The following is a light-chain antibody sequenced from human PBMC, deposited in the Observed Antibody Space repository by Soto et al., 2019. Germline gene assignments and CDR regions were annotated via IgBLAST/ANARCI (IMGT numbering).Light chain of an antibody. CDR1: QRGLYSSKHQNY. CDR2: WAS. V-gene: IGKV4-1*01. CDR3: QQYYSPPT. J-gene: IGKJ1*01. Sequence: DIVMTQSPDSLAVSLGERATINCKSSQRGLYSSKHQNYFAWYQHKPGQTPKLLTYWASTRESGVPYRFSGSGSGTDFTLTISSLQAEDVAVYFCQQYYSPPTFGQGTQVEIK.